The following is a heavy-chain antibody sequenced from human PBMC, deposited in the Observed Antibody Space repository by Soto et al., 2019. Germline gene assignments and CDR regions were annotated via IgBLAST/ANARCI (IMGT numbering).Heavy chain of an antibody. CDR3: AGWGGHDYNY. CDR1: GFTFTDFY. D-gene: IGHD4-4*01. V-gene: IGHV3-7*03. CDR2: IRPDGSVT. Sequence: EVQLVQSGGGLVPPGGSLRLSCVGSGFTFTDFYMNWVRQAPWKGLEWVANIRPDGSVTNYGESVKGRFTDSRDNAKNSLFLQMNSLRADDTAVYYCAGWGGHDYNYWGQGILVTVSS. J-gene: IGHJ4*02.